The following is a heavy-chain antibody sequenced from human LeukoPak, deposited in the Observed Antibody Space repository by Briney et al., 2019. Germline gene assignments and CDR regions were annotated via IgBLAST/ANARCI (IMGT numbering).Heavy chain of an antibody. V-gene: IGHV4-34*01. CDR1: GGSFSGYY. CDR3: ARAYRYFDWLLYNWFDP. D-gene: IGHD3-9*01. CDR2: INHSGST. Sequence: SATLSLTCAVYGGSFSGYYWSWIRQPPGKGLEWIGEINHSGSTNYNPSLKSRVTISVDTSKNQFSLKLSSVTAADTVVYYCARAYRYFDWLLYNWFDPWGQGTLVTVSS. J-gene: IGHJ5*02.